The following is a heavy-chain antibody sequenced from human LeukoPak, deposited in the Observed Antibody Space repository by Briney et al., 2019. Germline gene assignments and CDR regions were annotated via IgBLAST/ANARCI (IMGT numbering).Heavy chain of an antibody. CDR1: GFTFSDYY. Sequence: GGSLRLSCAASGFTFSDYYMSWVRQAPGKGLEWVAVLSYDGFNKYYADSVKGRFTISRDNSKNTLYLQMHNMRAEDTAVYYCARDPNVLQYFDWTFDYWGQGTLVTVSS. J-gene: IGHJ4*02. D-gene: IGHD3-9*01. CDR2: LSYDGFNK. CDR3: ARDPNVLQYFDWTFDY. V-gene: IGHV3-30*03.